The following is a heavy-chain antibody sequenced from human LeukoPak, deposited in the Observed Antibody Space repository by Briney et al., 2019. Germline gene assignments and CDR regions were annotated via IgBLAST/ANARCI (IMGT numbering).Heavy chain of an antibody. CDR2: IIPIFGTA. D-gene: IGHD2-15*01. CDR1: GYTFTSYD. J-gene: IGHJ4*02. CDR3: ARGADCSNGACYSDKIDY. Sequence: GASVKVSCKASGYTFTSYDINWVRQATGQGLEWVGGIIPIFGTANYAHRFEGRVTITADESPSTAYMELSSLRYEDTAIYYCARGADCSNGACYSDKIDYWGQGTLVTVSS. V-gene: IGHV1-69*13.